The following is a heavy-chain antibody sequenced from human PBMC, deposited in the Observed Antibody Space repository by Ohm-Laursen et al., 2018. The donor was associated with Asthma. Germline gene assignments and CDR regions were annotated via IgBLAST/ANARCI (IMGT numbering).Heavy chain of an antibody. Sequence: SDTLSLTCTVSGDPISDTYTWGWVRQLPGKGLEYIGTISYSGTPYENPSLRSRVTVSVDTSKNQFSLKVSSVTAADTAVYYCLRSRTRGAFDYWGQGRLVTVSS. J-gene: IGHJ4*02. CDR2: ISYSGTP. CDR3: LRSRTRGAFDY. V-gene: IGHV4-39*01. D-gene: IGHD1-1*01. CDR1: GDPISDTYT.